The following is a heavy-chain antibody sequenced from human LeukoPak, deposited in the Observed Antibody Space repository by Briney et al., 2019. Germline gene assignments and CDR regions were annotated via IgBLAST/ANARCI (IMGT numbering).Heavy chain of an antibody. D-gene: IGHD3-16*01. CDR3: ARRTFYDYVWGSYPYNWFDP. J-gene: IGHJ5*02. CDR1: GGSISSNNW. V-gene: IGHV4-4*02. Sequence: SETLSLTCAVFGGSISSNNWWRWVRQPPGKGLEWIGEMYHSGNTNYNPSLKSRVTISVDTSKNQFSLKLSSVTAADTAVYYCARRTFYDYVWGSYPYNWFDPWGQGTLVTVSS. CDR2: MYHSGNT.